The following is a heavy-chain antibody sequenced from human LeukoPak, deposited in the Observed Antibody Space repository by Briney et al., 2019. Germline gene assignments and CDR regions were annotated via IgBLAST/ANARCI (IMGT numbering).Heavy chain of an antibody. CDR3: AREGGSGYSSGWYFLN. Sequence: ASVKVSCKASGGTFSSYAISWVRQAPGQGLEWMGGIIPIFGTANYAQKFQGRVTITTDESTSTAYMELSSLRSEDTAVYYCAREGGSGYSSGWYFLNWGQGTLVTVSS. CDR1: GGTFSSYA. D-gene: IGHD6-19*01. J-gene: IGHJ4*02. V-gene: IGHV1-69*05. CDR2: IIPIFGTA.